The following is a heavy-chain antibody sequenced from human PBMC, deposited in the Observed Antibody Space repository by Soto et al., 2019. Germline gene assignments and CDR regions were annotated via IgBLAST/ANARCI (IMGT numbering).Heavy chain of an antibody. Sequence: QVQLVQSGAEVKKPGSSVKVSCKASGGTFSSYAISWVRQDPGQGLEWMGGIIPIFGTANYAQKFQGRVTITADESTSTASMGLSSLRSEDTAVYYCARDGIVAAAGGNWFDPWGQGTLVTVSS. CDR2: IIPIFGTA. CDR3: ARDGIVAAAGGNWFDP. V-gene: IGHV1-69*12. D-gene: IGHD6-13*01. J-gene: IGHJ5*02. CDR1: GGTFSSYA.